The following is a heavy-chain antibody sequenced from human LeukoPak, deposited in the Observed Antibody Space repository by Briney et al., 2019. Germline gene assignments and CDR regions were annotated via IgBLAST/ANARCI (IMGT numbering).Heavy chain of an antibody. CDR2: IYYSGST. J-gene: IGHJ5*02. Sequence: SETLSLTCTVSGGSISSYYWSWIRQPPGKGLEWIGYIYYSGSTNYNPPLKSRVTISVATYKDQFSLKLSSVTAADTAVYYCARDRGQTDFWSGVNWFDPWGQGTLVTVSS. CDR1: GGSISSYY. D-gene: IGHD3-3*01. CDR3: ARDRGQTDFWSGVNWFDP. V-gene: IGHV4-59*01.